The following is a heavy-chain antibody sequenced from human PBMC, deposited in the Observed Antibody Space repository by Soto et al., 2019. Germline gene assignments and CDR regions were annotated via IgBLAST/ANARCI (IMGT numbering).Heavy chain of an antibody. CDR2: ISAYNGNT. V-gene: IGHV1-18*01. CDR1: GYTFTSYG. Sequence: GASLKLSCKASGYTFTSYGIGWVRQAPGQGLEWMGWISAYNGNTNYAQKLQGRATMTTDTSTSTAYMELRSLRSDDTAVYYCARDISRSSTPNNWFDPWGQGTLVTVSS. D-gene: IGHD6-6*01. CDR3: ARDISRSSTPNNWFDP. J-gene: IGHJ5*02.